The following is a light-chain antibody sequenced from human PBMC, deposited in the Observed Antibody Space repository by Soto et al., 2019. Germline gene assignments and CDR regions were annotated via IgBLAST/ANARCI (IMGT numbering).Light chain of an antibody. CDR2: DGY. CDR3: QQYNNYPWT. Sequence: DIQMTQSPSTVSAYVGDRVTITCRASQMITRWMAWYQLKEGKAPKLLIYDGYRLQSGVPSGFSGSGSGTEFTLTISSLQPDDFETYYCQQYNNYPWTFGQGTKVDIK. J-gene: IGKJ1*01. CDR1: QMITRW. V-gene: IGKV1-5*01.